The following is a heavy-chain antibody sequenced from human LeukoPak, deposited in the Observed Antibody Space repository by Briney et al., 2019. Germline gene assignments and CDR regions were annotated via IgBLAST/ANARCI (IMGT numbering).Heavy chain of an antibody. CDR3: ARLRTAHHRRRTLYYFAH. J-gene: IGHJ4*02. D-gene: IGHD1-14*01. V-gene: IGHV4-39*01. CDR1: GGSICSISYY. CDR2: LYYSGNT. Sequence: SETLSLTCTVSGGSICSISYYWGWIRQPPGNGLEWSGNLYYSGNTYYNPYLKSRVTISVDTSKNQFYMTLSSVTAADTAAYHCARLRTAHHRRRTLYYFAHWDQGTLVTVSS.